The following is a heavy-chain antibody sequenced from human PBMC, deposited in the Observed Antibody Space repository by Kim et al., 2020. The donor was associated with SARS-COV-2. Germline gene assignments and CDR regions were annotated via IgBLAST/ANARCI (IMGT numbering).Heavy chain of an antibody. V-gene: IGHV4-59*01. Sequence: SETLSLTCTVSGGSISSYYWSWIRQPPGKGLEWIGYIYYSGSTNYNPSLKSRVTISVDTSKNQFSLKLSSVTAADTAVYYCAREDSSGWFDYWGQGTLVTVSS. CDR2: IYYSGST. D-gene: IGHD6-19*01. CDR1: GGSISSYY. J-gene: IGHJ4*02. CDR3: AREDSSGWFDY.